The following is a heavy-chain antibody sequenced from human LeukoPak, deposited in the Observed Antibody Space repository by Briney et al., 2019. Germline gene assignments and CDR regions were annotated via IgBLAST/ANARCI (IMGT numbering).Heavy chain of an antibody. CDR3: ARDRKTYCSSTSCYNYYYYYYMDV. CDR2: ISSSSSYI. CDR1: GFTFSSYS. V-gene: IGHV3-21*01. D-gene: IGHD2-2*01. J-gene: IGHJ6*03. Sequence: PGGSLRLSCAASGFTFSSYSMNWVRQAPGKGLEWVSSISSSSSYIYYADSVKGRFTISRDNAKNSLYLQMNSLRAEDTAVYYCARDRKTYCSSTSCYNYYYYYYMDVWGKGTTVTISS.